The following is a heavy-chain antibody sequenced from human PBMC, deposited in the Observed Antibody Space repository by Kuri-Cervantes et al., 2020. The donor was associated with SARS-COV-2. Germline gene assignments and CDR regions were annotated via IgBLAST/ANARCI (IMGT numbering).Heavy chain of an antibody. CDR1: GGTFTTYG. Sequence: ASVKVSCKASGGTFTTYGFTWVRQAPGQGLEWMGWINPNSGGTNYAQKFQGRVTMTRDTSISTAYMELSRLRSDDTAVYYCARDPGSGYDYGFDYWGQGTLVTVSS. D-gene: IGHD5-12*01. V-gene: IGHV1-2*02. CDR2: INPNSGGT. CDR3: ARDPGSGYDYGFDY. J-gene: IGHJ4*02.